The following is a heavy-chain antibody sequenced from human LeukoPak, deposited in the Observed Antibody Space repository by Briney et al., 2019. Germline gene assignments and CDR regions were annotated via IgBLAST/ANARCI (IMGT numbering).Heavy chain of an antibody. J-gene: IGHJ4*02. CDR2: IKQDGSEK. D-gene: IGHD6-13*01. Sequence: PGGSLRLSCAASGFSFSTYWMSWVRQAPGKGLEWVANIKQDGSEKYYVDSAKGRFTISRDNAKNSLYLQMNSLTAEDTAVYYCAIDLGSSRPNFWGQGILVTVSS. CDR1: GFSFSTYW. V-gene: IGHV3-7*01. CDR3: AIDLGSSRPNF.